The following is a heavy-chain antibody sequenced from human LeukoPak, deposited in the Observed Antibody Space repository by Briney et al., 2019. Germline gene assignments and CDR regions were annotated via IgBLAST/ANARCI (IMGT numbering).Heavy chain of an antibody. D-gene: IGHD2-2*01. CDR1: GGSISSYY. Sequence: KASETLSLTCTVSGGSISSYYWSWIRQPAGKGLEWIGSISHGGSTHYNASLKSRVTISVETSKNQFSLKLTSVTAADTAVYYCARQADVPSAIGYFDYWGQGTLVTVSS. CDR2: ISHGGST. CDR3: ARQADVPSAIGYFDY. J-gene: IGHJ4*02. V-gene: IGHV4-59*08.